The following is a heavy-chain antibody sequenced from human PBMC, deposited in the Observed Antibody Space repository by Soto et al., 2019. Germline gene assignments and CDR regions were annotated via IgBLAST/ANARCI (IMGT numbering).Heavy chain of an antibody. Sequence: PSETRSLTCAVSGGSISSSNWWSWVRQPPGKGLERIGEIYHSGSTNYNPSIKSRVTISVDKSKNQFSLKLSSVTAADTAVYYCARVYGSGSYYARVNGMDVCGQGTTVTVSS. D-gene: IGHD3-10*01. J-gene: IGHJ6*02. CDR1: GGSISSSNW. CDR3: ARVYGSGSYYARVNGMDV. CDR2: IYHSGST. V-gene: IGHV4-4*02.